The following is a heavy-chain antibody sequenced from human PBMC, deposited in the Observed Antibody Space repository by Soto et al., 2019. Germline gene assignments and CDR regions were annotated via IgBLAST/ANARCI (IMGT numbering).Heavy chain of an antibody. V-gene: IGHV4-39*01. D-gene: IGHD3-10*01. J-gene: IGHJ5*01. Sequence: PSETLSLTCTVSGGSISSSSYYWGWIRQPPGKGLEWIGSIYYSGSTYYKPSLKSRVTISVDTSKNQFSLKLSSVTAADTSLYYFARHLLWFGEFNRFDPWGQGTTVTVSS. CDR2: IYYSGST. CDR1: GGSISSSSYY. CDR3: ARHLLWFGEFNRFDP.